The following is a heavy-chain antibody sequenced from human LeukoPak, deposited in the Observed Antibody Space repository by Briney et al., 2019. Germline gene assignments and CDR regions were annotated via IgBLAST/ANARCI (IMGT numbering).Heavy chain of an antibody. J-gene: IGHJ4*02. CDR2: INHSGST. D-gene: IGHD2-15*01. CDR3: ARDGYCSGGSCYLDY. Sequence: SETLSLTCAVYGGSFSGYYWSWIRQPPGKGLEWIGEINHSGSTNYSPSLKSRVTISVDTSKNQFSLKLSSVTAADTAVYYCARDGYCSGGSCYLDYWGQGTLVTVSS. V-gene: IGHV4-34*01. CDR1: GGSFSGYY.